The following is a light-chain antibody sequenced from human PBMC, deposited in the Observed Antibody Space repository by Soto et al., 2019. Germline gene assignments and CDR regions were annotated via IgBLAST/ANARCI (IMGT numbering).Light chain of an antibody. CDR3: QQTHSPHPST. Sequence: DIQITPSPSTLSGSGVDIVAIPCRASQTISSWLAWYQQKPGKAPKLLIYQSSTLKSGIPSRFSGSVSGTDFTLTISRLQRADFADYYGQQTHSPHPSTLGGGTRVDIK. CDR2: QSS. V-gene: IGKV1-5*03. J-gene: IGKJ4*02. CDR1: QTISSW.